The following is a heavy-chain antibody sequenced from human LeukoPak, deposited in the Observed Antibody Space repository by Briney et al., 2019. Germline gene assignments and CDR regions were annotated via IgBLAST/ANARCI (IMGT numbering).Heavy chain of an antibody. V-gene: IGHV3-23*01. Sequence: GGSLRLSCAASGFTFSSYAMSWVRQAPVKGLEWVSAISGSGGSTYYADSVKGRFTISRDNSKNTLYLQMNSLRAEDTAVYYCAKDGLGIAVAGGNFDYWGQGTLVTVSS. J-gene: IGHJ4*02. CDR3: AKDGLGIAVAGGNFDY. D-gene: IGHD6-19*01. CDR1: GFTFSSYA. CDR2: ISGSGGST.